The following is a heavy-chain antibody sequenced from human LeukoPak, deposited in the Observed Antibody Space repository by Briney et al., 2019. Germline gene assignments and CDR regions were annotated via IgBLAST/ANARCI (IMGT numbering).Heavy chain of an antibody. J-gene: IGHJ4*02. CDR1: GYSFTSYW. CDR2: LYPGDSDT. V-gene: IGHV5-51*01. Sequence: GESLKISCKSSGYSFTSYWIAWVRQMPGKGLEWMGILYPGDSDTRYSPSFQGQATISADRSITTAYLQWSSLKASDTAMYYCARNSGWYGVSWGQGTLVTVSS. D-gene: IGHD6-19*01. CDR3: ARNSGWYGVS.